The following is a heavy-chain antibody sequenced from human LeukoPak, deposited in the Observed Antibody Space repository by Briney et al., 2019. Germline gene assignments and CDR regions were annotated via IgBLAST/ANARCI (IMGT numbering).Heavy chain of an antibody. J-gene: IGHJ5*02. Sequence: SETLSLTCAVYGGSFSGYYWSWLRQPPGKGLEWIGEINHSGSTNYNPSLKSRVTISVDTSKNQFSLKLSSVTAADTAVYYCARGEVDNWFDPWGQGTLVTVSS. V-gene: IGHV4-34*01. CDR3: ARGEVDNWFDP. CDR1: GGSFSGYY. D-gene: IGHD2-15*01. CDR2: INHSGST.